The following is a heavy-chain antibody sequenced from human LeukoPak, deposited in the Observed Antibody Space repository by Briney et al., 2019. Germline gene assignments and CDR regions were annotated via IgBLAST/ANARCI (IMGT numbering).Heavy chain of an antibody. CDR3: ASRGGSSDY. CDR2: IYPGDSET. Sequence: GASLKISCQGSGYTFTSYWIGWVRQMPGKGLEWMGIIYPGDSETRYSPSFQGQVTISADKSISTVYLQWSSLQASDTAMYYCASRGGSSDYWGPGILVTVST. D-gene: IGHD1-26*01. J-gene: IGHJ4*02. V-gene: IGHV5-51*01. CDR1: GYTFTSYW.